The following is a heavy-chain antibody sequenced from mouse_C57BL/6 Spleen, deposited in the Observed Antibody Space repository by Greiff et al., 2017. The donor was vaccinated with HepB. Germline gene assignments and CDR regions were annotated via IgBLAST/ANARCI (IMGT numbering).Heavy chain of an antibody. CDR1: GYTFTDYN. D-gene: IGHD2-4*01. CDR2: INPNNGGT. CDR3: ARPPIYYDYGAWFAY. V-gene: IGHV1-18*01. J-gene: IGHJ3*01. Sequence: VQLQQSGPELVKPGASVKIPCKASGYTFTDYNMDWVKQSHGKSLEWIGDINPNNGGTIYNQKFKGKATLTVDKSSSTAYMELRSLTSEDTAVYYCARPPIYYDYGAWFAYWGQGTLVTVSA.